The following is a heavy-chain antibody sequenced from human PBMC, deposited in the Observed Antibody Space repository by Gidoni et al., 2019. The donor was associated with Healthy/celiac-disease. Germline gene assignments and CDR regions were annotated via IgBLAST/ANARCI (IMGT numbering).Heavy chain of an antibody. D-gene: IGHD2-2*01. CDR2: IYYSGRT. V-gene: IGHV4-39*01. Sequence: QLQLQESGPGLVKPSETLSLTCTVSGGSISSSSYYWGWIRQPPGKGLEWIGSIYYSGRTYYNPSLKSRVTISVDTSKNQFSLKLSSVTAADTAVYYCAAGKEVVVPAALSYFDLWGRGTLVTVSS. J-gene: IGHJ2*01. CDR3: AAGKEVVVPAALSYFDL. CDR1: GGSISSSSYY.